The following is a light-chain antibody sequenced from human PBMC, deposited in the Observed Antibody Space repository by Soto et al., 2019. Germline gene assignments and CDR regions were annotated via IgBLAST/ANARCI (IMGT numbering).Light chain of an antibody. CDR2: EVS. J-gene: IGLJ1*01. Sequence: QSALTQPASVSGSPGQSITISCTGTSSDVGAYNYVSWYQQHPGKAPKLMIYEVSYRPSGVSNRFSGSKSGNTASLTISGLQTEDEADYYCSSYTNSRTDVFGTGTKLTVL. CDR3: SSYTNSRTDV. CDR1: SSDVGAYNY. V-gene: IGLV2-14*01.